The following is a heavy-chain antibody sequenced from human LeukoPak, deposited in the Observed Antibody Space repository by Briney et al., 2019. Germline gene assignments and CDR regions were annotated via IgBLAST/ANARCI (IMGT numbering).Heavy chain of an antibody. CDR3: ARDPARPPRYYMDV. CDR1: GGSVSGYY. J-gene: IGHJ6*03. CDR2: ISSGSDTL. V-gene: IGHV3-48*01. Sequence: PSETLSLTCGVSGGSVSGYYWTWIRQAPGKGLEWISYISSGSDTLYYAEAVKGRFTVSRDNAKNSLYLQMNSLRAEDSAMYYCARDPARPPRYYMDVWGKGTTVTVSS.